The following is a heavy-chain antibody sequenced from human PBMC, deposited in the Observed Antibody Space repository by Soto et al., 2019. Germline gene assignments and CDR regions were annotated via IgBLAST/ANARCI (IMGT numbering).Heavy chain of an antibody. J-gene: IGHJ5*02. D-gene: IGHD3-22*01. CDR2: ISSSSSYI. Sequence: SLRLSCSASGFTFHSYSMNWVRQAPGKGLEWVSSISSSSSYIYYADSVKGRFTISRDNAKNSLYLQMNSLRAEDTAVYDCARDSRPRYYYDSSGPNWFDPWGQGTLVTVS. V-gene: IGHV3-21*01. CDR1: GFTFHSYS. CDR3: ARDSRPRYYYDSSGPNWFDP.